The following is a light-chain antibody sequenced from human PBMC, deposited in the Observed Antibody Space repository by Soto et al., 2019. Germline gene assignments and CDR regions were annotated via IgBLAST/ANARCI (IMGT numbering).Light chain of an antibody. Sequence: QSVLTQPASVSGSPGQSIAISCTGTSSDVGGYNYVSWYQQHPGKAPKLMIYDVSNRPSGVSNRFSGSKSGNTASLTISGLQAEDEADYYCCSYTTSSTSVFGTGPKVNVL. V-gene: IGLV2-14*03. J-gene: IGLJ1*01. CDR3: CSYTTSSTSV. CDR1: SSDVGGYNY. CDR2: DVS.